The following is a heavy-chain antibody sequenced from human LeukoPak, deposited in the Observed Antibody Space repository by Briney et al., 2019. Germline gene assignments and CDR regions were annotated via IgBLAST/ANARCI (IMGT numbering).Heavy chain of an antibody. CDR2: IKPDGSDK. CDR1: GFMFSNYW. Sequence: GGSLRLSCIASGFMFSNYWMAWVRQVPGKGLEWLANIKPDGSDKYYVDSVKGRFTIARDNAKNSLYLQMSSLRAEDTAVYYCARRDTPSKWYYYIDVWGKGTTVRVSS. CDR3: ARRDTPSKWYYYIDV. J-gene: IGHJ6*03. D-gene: IGHD2-15*01. V-gene: IGHV3-7*01.